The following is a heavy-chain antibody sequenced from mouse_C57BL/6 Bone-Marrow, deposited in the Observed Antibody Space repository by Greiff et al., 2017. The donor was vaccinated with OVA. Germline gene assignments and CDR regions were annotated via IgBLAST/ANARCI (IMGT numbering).Heavy chain of an antibody. V-gene: IGHV12-3*01. CDR3: AGDTRYDGYSFDY. CDR1: GFPITSGYY. J-gene: IGHJ2*01. D-gene: IGHD2-3*01. CDR2: ITHSGET. Sequence: VKLVESGPGLVKPSQSLFLTCSITGFPITSGYYWIWIRQSPGKPLEWMGYITHSGETFYNPSLQSPISITRETSKNQFFLQLNSVTTEDTAMYYCAGDTRYDGYSFDYWGQGTTLTVSS.